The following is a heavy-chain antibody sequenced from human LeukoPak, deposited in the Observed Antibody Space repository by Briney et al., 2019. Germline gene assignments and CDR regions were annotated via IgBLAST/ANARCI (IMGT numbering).Heavy chain of an antibody. CDR1: GFTLSDHW. J-gene: IGHJ4*02. D-gene: IGHD4-17*01. Sequence: PGGSLRLSCAASGFTLSDHWMTWVRQAPGKGLEWVAYIKQDGSEKYYVDSVKGRFTISRDNSKNSLYLQMNSLRAEDTAVYYCARGDGDHFDYWGQGTLVTASS. CDR3: ARGDGDHFDY. CDR2: IKQDGSEK. V-gene: IGHV3-7*02.